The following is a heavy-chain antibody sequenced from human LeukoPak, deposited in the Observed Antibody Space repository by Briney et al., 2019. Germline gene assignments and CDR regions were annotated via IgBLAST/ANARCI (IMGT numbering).Heavy chain of an antibody. CDR1: GYTLTSYA. CDR2: INAGNGNT. J-gene: IGHJ4*02. Sequence: ASVKVSCKASGYTLTSYAMHWVRQAPGQRLEWMGWINAGNGNTKYSQKFQGRVTITRDTSASTAYMELSSLRSEDTAVYYCARSTLPGYSSGWYGEYYFDYWGQGTLVTVSS. CDR3: ARSTLPGYSSGWYGEYYFDY. D-gene: IGHD6-19*01. V-gene: IGHV1-3*01.